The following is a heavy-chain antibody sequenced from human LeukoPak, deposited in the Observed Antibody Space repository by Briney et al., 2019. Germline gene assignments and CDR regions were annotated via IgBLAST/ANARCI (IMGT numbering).Heavy chain of an antibody. Sequence: ASVKVSCTVSGSTLTELSIHWVRQAPGEGLEWMGGFDPDNGKPIYAQKFQDRVTMIEDTSTDTAYMELSSLRSEDTAVYFCSTGPYYDVLTGYQDDYWGQGTLVTVSS. CDR3: STGPYYDVLTGYQDDY. V-gene: IGHV1-24*01. CDR2: FDPDNGKP. CDR1: GSTLTELS. D-gene: IGHD3-9*01. J-gene: IGHJ4*02.